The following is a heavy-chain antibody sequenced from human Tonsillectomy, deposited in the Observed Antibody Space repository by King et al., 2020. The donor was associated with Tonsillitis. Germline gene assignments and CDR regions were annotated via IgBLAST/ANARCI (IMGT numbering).Heavy chain of an antibody. D-gene: IGHD4-23*01. Sequence: TLKESGPTLVKPTQTLTLTCSFSGFSLSTTLVVVAWIRQPPGKALEWLALIYWDDDKRYSPSLKTRLTITKDTSKNQVVLTMTNMDPVDTATYYCAHARGGGNSPLFDYWGQGTLVTVSS. CDR2: IYWDDDK. J-gene: IGHJ4*02. V-gene: IGHV2-5*02. CDR3: AHARGGGNSPLFDY. CDR1: GFSLSTTLVV.